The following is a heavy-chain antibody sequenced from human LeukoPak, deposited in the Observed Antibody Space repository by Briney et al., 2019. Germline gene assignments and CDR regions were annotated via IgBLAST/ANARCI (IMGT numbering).Heavy chain of an antibody. Sequence: PGGSLRPSCAASGFTFSNYWMHWVRRAPGKGPVWVSRINSDESLTTYADSVKGRFTISRDNAKNTLYLQMNSLRAEDTAVYYYARRYCSGGTCYFDYWGQGTLVTVSS. CDR1: GFTFSNYW. V-gene: IGHV3-74*03. CDR3: ARRYCSGGTCYFDY. D-gene: IGHD2-15*01. J-gene: IGHJ4*02. CDR2: INSDESLT.